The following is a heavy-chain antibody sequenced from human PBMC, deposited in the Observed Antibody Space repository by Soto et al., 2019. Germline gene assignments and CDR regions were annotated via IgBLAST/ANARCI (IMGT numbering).Heavy chain of an antibody. Sequence: GGSLRLSCEASGFTFRSYGMHWVRQVPGKGLEWVAGISYAGLKKLYAGPVKGRFTISRDNAKNSLYLQMNSLRAEDTAVYYCARESSSWYGVRYWGQGTLVTVSS. CDR3: ARESSSWYGVRY. CDR1: GFTFRSYG. CDR2: ISYAGLKK. J-gene: IGHJ4*02. D-gene: IGHD6-13*01. V-gene: IGHV3-30*03.